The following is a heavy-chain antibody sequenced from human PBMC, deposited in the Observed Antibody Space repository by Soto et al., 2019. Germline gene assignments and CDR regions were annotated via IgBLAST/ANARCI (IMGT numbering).Heavy chain of an antibody. Sequence: QVQLVESGGGVVQPGRSLRLSCAASGFTFSSYGMHWVRQAPGKGLEWVAVISYDGSNKYYADSVKGRFTISRDNSKNTLELQMNSLRAEDTAVDYCAKDQARGYSDGHDFYYWGQGTLVTVSS. CDR3: AKDQARGYSDGHDFYY. D-gene: IGHD5-18*01. J-gene: IGHJ4*02. CDR1: GFTFSSYG. V-gene: IGHV3-30*18. CDR2: ISYDGSNK.